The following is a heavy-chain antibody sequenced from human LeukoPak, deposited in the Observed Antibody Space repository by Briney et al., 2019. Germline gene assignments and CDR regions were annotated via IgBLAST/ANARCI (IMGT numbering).Heavy chain of an antibody. CDR2: ISYDGSNK. D-gene: IGHD6-19*01. Sequence: PGGSLRLSCAASGFTFSSYALHWVRQASGKGLEWVAMISYDGSNKYYADSVKGRFTISRDDSKNTLYLQMNSLRAEDTSVYYCAREGIGWYDLDYWGQGNLVTVSS. CDR3: AREGIGWYDLDY. J-gene: IGHJ4*02. CDR1: GFTFSSYA. V-gene: IGHV3-30*04.